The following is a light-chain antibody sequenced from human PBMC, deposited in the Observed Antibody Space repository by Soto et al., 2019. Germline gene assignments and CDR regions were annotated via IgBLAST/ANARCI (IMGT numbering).Light chain of an antibody. Sequence: EIVMTQSPATRSVSLGERATLSCRASQSVSSNLAWYQQKPGQTPRLLIYGASTRATGIPARFSGSGSGTEFTLTISSLQSEDFAVYYCQQYNKWPLSFGGGTRVEIK. CDR1: QSVSSN. J-gene: IGKJ4*01. V-gene: IGKV3-15*01. CDR2: GAS. CDR3: QQYNKWPLS.